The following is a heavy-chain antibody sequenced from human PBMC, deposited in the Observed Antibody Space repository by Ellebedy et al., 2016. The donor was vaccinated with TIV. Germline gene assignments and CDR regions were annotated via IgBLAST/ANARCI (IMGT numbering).Heavy chain of an antibody. V-gene: IGHV5-51*01. D-gene: IGHD4-11*01. Sequence: GESLKISCNGSGYSFTNYWIGWVRQMPGKGLEWMGIIYPGDSDTRYSPSFQGQVTISADKSISTAYLQWSSLKVSDTAMYYCARAVDYHLDYWGRGTLVTVSS. CDR2: IYPGDSDT. CDR3: ARAVDYHLDY. CDR1: GYSFTNYW. J-gene: IGHJ4*02.